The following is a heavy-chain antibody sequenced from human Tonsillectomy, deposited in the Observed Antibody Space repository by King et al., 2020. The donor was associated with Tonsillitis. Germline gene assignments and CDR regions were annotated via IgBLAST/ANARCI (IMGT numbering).Heavy chain of an antibody. V-gene: IGHV4-59*01. Sequence: QLQESGPGLVKPSETLSLTCTVSGGSISSYYWSWIRQPPGKGLEWIGYIYYSGSTNYNPSLKSRVTISVDTSKNQFSLKLSSVTAADTAVYHCARDSPYSGSYYGTFDYWGQGTLVTVSS. CDR3: ARDSPYSGSYYGTFDY. CDR2: IYYSGST. J-gene: IGHJ4*02. CDR1: GGSISSYY. D-gene: IGHD1-26*01.